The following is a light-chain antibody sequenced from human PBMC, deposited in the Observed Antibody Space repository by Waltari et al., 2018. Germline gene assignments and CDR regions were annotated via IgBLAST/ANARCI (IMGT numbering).Light chain of an antibody. Sequence: QSVLTQPPSATGSPGQSVTISCTGTNSDVGAYNYVSWYQQHPGQVPKLLIYEVTKRPSGVPYRFSGSKSGNTSSLTVSGLQADDEADYYCSSYAHNNHFVFGTGTKVTVL. CDR1: NSDVGAYNY. J-gene: IGLJ1*01. CDR3: SSYAHNNHFV. V-gene: IGLV2-8*01. CDR2: EVT.